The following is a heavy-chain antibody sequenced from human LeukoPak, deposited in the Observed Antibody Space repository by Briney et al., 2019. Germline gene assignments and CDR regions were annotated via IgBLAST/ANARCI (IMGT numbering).Heavy chain of an antibody. V-gene: IGHV3-23*01. D-gene: IGHD2-15*01. Sequence: GGSLRLSCAASGFTFSSYAMSWVRQAPGKGLEWVSAISGSSGSTYYADSVKGRFTISRDNSKNTLYLQMNSLRAEDTAVYYCAKVSGYCSGGSCYLDYWGQGTLVTVSS. J-gene: IGHJ4*02. CDR2: ISGSSGST. CDR1: GFTFSSYA. CDR3: AKVSGYCSGGSCYLDY.